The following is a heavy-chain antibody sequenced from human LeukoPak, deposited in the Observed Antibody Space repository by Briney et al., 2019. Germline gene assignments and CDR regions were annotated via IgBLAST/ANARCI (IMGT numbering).Heavy chain of an antibody. CDR2: IYYSGST. V-gene: IGHV4-59*01. D-gene: IGHD3-10*01. Sequence: SETLSLTCTVSGGSISSYYWSWIRQPPGKGLEWIGYIYYSGSTNYNPSLKSRVTISVDTSKNQFSLKLSSVTAADTAVYYCARESGKKSFDPWGQGTLVTVSS. CDR3: ARESGKKSFDP. J-gene: IGHJ5*02. CDR1: GGSISSYY.